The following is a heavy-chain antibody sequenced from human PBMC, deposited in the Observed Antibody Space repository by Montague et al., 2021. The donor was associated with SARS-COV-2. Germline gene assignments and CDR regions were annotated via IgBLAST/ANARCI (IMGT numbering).Heavy chain of an antibody. V-gene: IGHV4-4*02. CDR3: ARTGAYDHFDY. Sequence: SETLSLTCTVSGGSVNSTNWCSWVRQPPGKGLEWIAEVYRTGGTIFNPSFRSRVTLSIDRSKNLFSLNLNSVTVADTAVYYCARTGAYDHFDYWGPGTLVIVSS. CDR1: GGSVNSTNW. D-gene: IGHD5-12*01. CDR2: VYRTGGT. J-gene: IGHJ4*02.